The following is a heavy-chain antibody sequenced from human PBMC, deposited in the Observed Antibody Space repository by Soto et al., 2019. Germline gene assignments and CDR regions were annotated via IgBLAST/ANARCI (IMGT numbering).Heavy chain of an antibody. J-gene: IGHJ5*02. Sequence: GGSLRLSCAASGFTFSSYSMNWVRQAPGKGLEWVSYISSSSSTIYYADSVKGRFTISRDNAKNSLYLQMNSLRAEDTAVYYCARDGGRRYFDWLLNWFDPWGQGTLVTVSS. V-gene: IGHV3-48*01. CDR3: ARDGGRRYFDWLLNWFDP. CDR2: ISSSSSTI. CDR1: GFTFSSYS. D-gene: IGHD3-9*01.